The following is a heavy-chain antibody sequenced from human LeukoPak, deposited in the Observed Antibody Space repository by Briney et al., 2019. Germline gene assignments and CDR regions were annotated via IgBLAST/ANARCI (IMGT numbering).Heavy chain of an antibody. CDR1: GFTFSNYA. V-gene: IGHV3-23*01. D-gene: IGHD3-22*01. Sequence: GGSLRLSCAASGFTFSNYAMNWVRQAPGKGLEWVSGISGSSGCTFYADSVKGRFTISRDNSKNTVYLQMNSLRAEDAAVYYCAKDQVVIPTAGSWFDPWGQGTLVTVSS. J-gene: IGHJ5*02. CDR3: AKDQVVIPTAGSWFDP. CDR2: ISGSSGCT.